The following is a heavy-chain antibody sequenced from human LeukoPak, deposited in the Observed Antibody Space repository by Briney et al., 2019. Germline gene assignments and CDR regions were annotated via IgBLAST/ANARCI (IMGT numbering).Heavy chain of an antibody. CDR3: AREWGLESSGYYYAY. CDR1: GGTFSRFT. CDR2: ITPIFGTA. D-gene: IGHD3-22*01. V-gene: IGHV1-69*13. J-gene: IGHJ4*02. Sequence: SVKVSCKASGGTFSRFTISWVRQAPGQGLEWMGGITPIFGTANFAQKFQGRVSITADESTSTAFMELSSLRSEDTAVYYCAREWGLESSGYYYAYWGQGTLVTVSS.